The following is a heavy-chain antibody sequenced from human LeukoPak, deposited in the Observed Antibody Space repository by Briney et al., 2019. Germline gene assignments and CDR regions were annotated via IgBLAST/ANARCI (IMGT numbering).Heavy chain of an antibody. Sequence: PSETLSLTCTVSGDSISSYYLNWIRRPPGKGLEWVGYIYYSGSTNYNPSRKSRVTISLDTSKTQFSLKRSSVTAADTAVYYCARSGSYAAAGDYWGQGTLVTVSS. D-gene: IGHD2-15*01. V-gene: IGHV4-59*08. CDR2: IYYSGST. J-gene: IGHJ4*02. CDR3: ARSGSYAAAGDY. CDR1: GDSISSYY.